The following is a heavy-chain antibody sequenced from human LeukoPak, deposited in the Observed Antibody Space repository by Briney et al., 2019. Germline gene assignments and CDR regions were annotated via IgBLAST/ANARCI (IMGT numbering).Heavy chain of an antibody. CDR3: ARKGSGRNWFDP. CDR2: ISSSSSYT. D-gene: IGHD1-26*01. Sequence: GGSLRLSCAASGFTFSDYYMSWIRPAPGKGLEGVSYISSSSSYTNYADSVKGRFTISRYNAKNSLYLQMNSLRAEDTAVYYCARKGSGRNWFDPWGQGTLVTVSS. J-gene: IGHJ5*02. CDR1: GFTFSDYY. V-gene: IGHV3-11*06.